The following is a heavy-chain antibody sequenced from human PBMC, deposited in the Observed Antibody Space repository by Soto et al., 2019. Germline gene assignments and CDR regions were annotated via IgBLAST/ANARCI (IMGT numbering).Heavy chain of an antibody. CDR3: ARDTYSSSWIGGMDV. CDR2: IYHSGST. V-gene: IGHV4-4*02. J-gene: IGHJ6*02. D-gene: IGHD6-6*01. CDR1: GGSISSSNW. Sequence: SETLSLTCAVSGGSISSSNWWSWVRQPPGKVLEWIGEIYHSGSTNYNPSLKSRVTISVDKSKNQFSLKLSSVTAADTAVYYCARDTYSSSWIGGMDVWGQGTTVTVSS.